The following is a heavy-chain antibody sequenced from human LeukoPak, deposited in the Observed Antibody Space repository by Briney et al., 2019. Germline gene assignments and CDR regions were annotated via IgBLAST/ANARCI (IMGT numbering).Heavy chain of an antibody. CDR2: INSDGGGT. J-gene: IGHJ6*02. D-gene: IGHD6-13*01. Sequence: GGTLRLSPAASRVTLCRDVTHWVRQAPGKGLGWVSRINSDGGGTSSTDSLKGGVTISRDNAKNTLYLQMNSLRAEDTAVYYCARDPSIEAAALTEYGMDVWGQGTTVTVSS. CDR3: ARDPSIEAAALTEYGMDV. CDR1: RVTLCRDV. V-gene: IGHV3-74*01.